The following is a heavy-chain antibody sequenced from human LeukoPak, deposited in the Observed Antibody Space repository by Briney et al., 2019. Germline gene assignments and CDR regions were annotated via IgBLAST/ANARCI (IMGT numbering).Heavy chain of an antibody. CDR3: ADSGGSGAQFDL. V-gene: IGHV3-23*01. CDR1: GFTFSSFA. J-gene: IGHJ2*01. Sequence: PGGSLRLSRAASGFTFSSFAMSWVRQAPGKGLEWVSTISGSGHNTHYADSVKGRFTISRDNSENTVYLQMNSLRAEDTAVYYCADSGGSGAQFDLWGRGTLLTVSS. D-gene: IGHD3-10*01. CDR2: ISGSGHNT.